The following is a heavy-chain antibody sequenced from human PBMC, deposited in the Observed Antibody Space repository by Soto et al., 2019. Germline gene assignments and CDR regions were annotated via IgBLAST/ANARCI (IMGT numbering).Heavy chain of an antibody. Sequence: ASVKVSCKASGGTFSSYAISWVRQAPGQGLEWMGGIIPIFGTANYAQKFRGRVTITADKSTSTAYMELSSLRSEDTAVYYCARYWSIAAPHDAFHICGQGTMVTVSS. CDR2: IIPIFGTA. CDR3: ARYWSIAAPHDAFHI. J-gene: IGHJ3*02. D-gene: IGHD6-6*01. V-gene: IGHV1-69*06. CDR1: GGTFSSYA.